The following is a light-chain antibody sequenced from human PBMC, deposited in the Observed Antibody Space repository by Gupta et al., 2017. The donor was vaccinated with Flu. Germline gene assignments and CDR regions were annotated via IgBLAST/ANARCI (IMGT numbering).Light chain of an antibody. V-gene: IGKV1-39*01. CDR1: QSISRS. Sequence: DIQMTQSPSSLSAYVGDRVTITCRASQSISRSLSWYKQRPGKAPNLLIYAASHLQGGVTSRFSGSGCGTDVTLTISSRQPEDIAAYYCRHSDGDPPYSFGQGSKMEIK. CDR2: AAS. J-gene: IGKJ2*01. CDR3: RHSDGDPPYS.